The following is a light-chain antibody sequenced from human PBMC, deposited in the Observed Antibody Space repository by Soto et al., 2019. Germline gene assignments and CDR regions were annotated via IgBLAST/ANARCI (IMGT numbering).Light chain of an antibody. V-gene: IGLV1-51*01. J-gene: IGLJ2*01. Sequence: SELTQSPSVSAAPGQKVTISCSGNSSNIVNNYVSWYQQLPGTAPKLLIYDNNKRPSGIPDRFAGSKSGTSGTLDFPGLQTGDAADYYCATWDGSLPGEVFGGGTQVTAL. CDR1: SSNIVNNY. CDR2: DNN. CDR3: ATWDGSLPGEV.